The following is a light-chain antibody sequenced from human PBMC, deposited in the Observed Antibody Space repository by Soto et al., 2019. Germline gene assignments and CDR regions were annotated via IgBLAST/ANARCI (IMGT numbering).Light chain of an antibody. CDR1: RSDVGGYNY. V-gene: IGLV2-14*01. J-gene: IGLJ1*01. CDR2: EVS. CDR3: SSYTSSSTYV. Sequence: QSALTQPASVSGSPGQSSTISCTGTRSDVGGYNYVSWYQQHPGKAPKLMIYEVSNRPSGVSNRFSGSKSGNTASLAISGLQAEDEAAYYCSSYTSSSTYVFGTGTKLTVL.